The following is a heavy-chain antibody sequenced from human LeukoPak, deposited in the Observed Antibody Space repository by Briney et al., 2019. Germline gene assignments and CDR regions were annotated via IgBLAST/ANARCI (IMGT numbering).Heavy chain of an antibody. D-gene: IGHD6-19*01. CDR1: GGSISSYY. CDR3: AREKQSSGWYVPNYFDY. J-gene: IGHJ4*02. V-gene: IGHV4-4*07. Sequence: PSETLSLTCTVSGGSISSYYSGWIRQPAGKGLEWIGRIYTSGSTNYNPSLKSRVTMSVDTSKNQFSLKLSSVTAADTAVYYCAREKQSSGWYVPNYFDYWGQGTLVTVSS. CDR2: IYTSGST.